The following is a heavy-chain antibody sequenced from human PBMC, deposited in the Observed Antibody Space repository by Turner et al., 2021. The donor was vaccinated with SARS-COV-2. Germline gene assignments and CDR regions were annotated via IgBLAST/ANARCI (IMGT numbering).Heavy chain of an antibody. J-gene: IGHJ4*02. CDR1: GFTVSSNY. CDR3: ARDYGDFYFDY. Sequence: EVQLVETGGGLSQPGGSLRLACAASGFTVSSNYMSWVRQAPGKGLEWVSVIYSGGSTYYADSVKGRFTISRDNSKNTLYLQMNSLRAEDTAVYYCARDYGDFYFDYWGQGTLVTVSS. D-gene: IGHD4-17*01. V-gene: IGHV3-53*02. CDR2: IYSGGST.